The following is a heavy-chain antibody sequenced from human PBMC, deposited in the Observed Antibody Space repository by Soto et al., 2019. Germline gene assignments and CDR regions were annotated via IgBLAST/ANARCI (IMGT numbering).Heavy chain of an antibody. CDR3: ARVTMVIRDSDHFGVDV. J-gene: IGHJ6*02. V-gene: IGHV4-38-2*02. CDR1: GFPISSPYS. D-gene: IGHD4-17*01. Sequence: SETLSLTCLVSGFPISSPYSWGWIRQPPGKGLEWIGSISHTGTTSYSPSLTSRVSISVDTSKNQVSLKLTSVTAADTAVYFCARVTMVIRDSDHFGVDVWGPGTTVTVYS. CDR2: ISHTGTT.